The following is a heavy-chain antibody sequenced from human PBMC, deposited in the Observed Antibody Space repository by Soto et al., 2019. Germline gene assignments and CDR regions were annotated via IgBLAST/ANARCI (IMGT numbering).Heavy chain of an antibody. D-gene: IGHD3-22*01. CDR2: INPSGGST. J-gene: IGHJ4*02. CDR3: ARVALLDYYDSSGYQFGY. CDR1: GYTFTSYY. V-gene: IGHV1-46*01. Sequence: GASVKVSCKASGYTFTSYYMHWVRQAPGQGLEWMGIINPSGGSTSYAQKFQGRVTMTRDTSTSTVYMELSSLRSEDTAVYYCARVALLDYYDSSGYQFGYWGQGTMVTLSS.